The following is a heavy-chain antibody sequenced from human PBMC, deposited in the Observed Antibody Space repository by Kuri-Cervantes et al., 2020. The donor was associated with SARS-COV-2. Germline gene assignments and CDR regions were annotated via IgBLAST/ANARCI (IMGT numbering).Heavy chain of an antibody. Sequence: GSLRLSCTVSGGSISSYYWSWIRQPPGKGLEWIGYIYYSGSTNYNPSLKSRVTISVDTSKNQFSLKLGSVTAADTAVYYCARVDSSSVDYWGQGTRVTGAS. V-gene: IGHV4-59*12. CDR1: GGSISSYY. CDR3: ARVDSSSVDY. D-gene: IGHD6-6*01. CDR2: IYYSGST. J-gene: IGHJ4*02.